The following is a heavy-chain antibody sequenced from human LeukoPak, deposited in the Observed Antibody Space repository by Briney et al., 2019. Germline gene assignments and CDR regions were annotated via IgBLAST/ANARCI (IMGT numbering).Heavy chain of an antibody. CDR3: ARVDRGYSGYDLGYFDY. CDR2: IYYSGST. J-gene: IGHJ4*02. Sequence: PSETLPLTCTVSGGSISSGGYYWSWIRQHPGKGLEWIGYIYYSGSTYYNPSLKSRVTISVDTSKNQFSLKLSSVTAADTAVYYCARVDRGYSGYDLGYFDYWGQGTLVTVSS. V-gene: IGHV4-31*03. D-gene: IGHD5-12*01. CDR1: GGSISSGGYY.